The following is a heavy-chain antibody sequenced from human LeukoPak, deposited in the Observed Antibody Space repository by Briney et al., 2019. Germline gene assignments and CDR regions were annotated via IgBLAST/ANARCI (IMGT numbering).Heavy chain of an antibody. CDR2: IYHSGRT. V-gene: IGHV4-4*02. CDR3: ARDLSEHESLSAPTIVVVPRAFDI. Sequence: PSGTLSLTCAVSGGSPSSSNWWSWVRLPPGKGLEWIGVIYHSGRTNSNPSLKSQVTISVDKSKNQFSLKLSSVTAADTAVYYCARDLSEHESLSAPTIVVVPRAFDIWGQGTMVTVSS. J-gene: IGHJ3*02. D-gene: IGHD3-22*01. CDR1: GGSPSSSNW.